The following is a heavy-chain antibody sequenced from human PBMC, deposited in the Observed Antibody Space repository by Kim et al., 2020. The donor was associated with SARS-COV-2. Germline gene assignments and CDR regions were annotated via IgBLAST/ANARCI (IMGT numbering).Heavy chain of an antibody. J-gene: IGHJ4*02. Sequence: FQGRVTMTEDTSTDTAYMELSSLRSEDTAVYYCATIPPYSSGWYGAFDYWGQGTLVTVSS. V-gene: IGHV1-24*01. D-gene: IGHD6-19*01. CDR3: ATIPPYSSGWYGAFDY.